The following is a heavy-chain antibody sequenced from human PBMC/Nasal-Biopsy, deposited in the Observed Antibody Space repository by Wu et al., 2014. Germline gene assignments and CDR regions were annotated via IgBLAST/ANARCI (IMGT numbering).Heavy chain of an antibody. CDR2: IDWDDDE. CDR3: VHIPLDWGVEK. V-gene: IGHV2-70*12. Sequence: LVKPTQTLTLTCTLSGLSVSANAVGVGWIRQSPGKAPEWLARIDWDDDEFYSASLRTRLTISKDTSSSQVVLTMTNMDPMDTATYYCVHIPLDWGVEKWGQGILVIVSS. J-gene: IGHJ4*02. D-gene: IGHD5-24*01. CDR1: GLSVSANAVG.